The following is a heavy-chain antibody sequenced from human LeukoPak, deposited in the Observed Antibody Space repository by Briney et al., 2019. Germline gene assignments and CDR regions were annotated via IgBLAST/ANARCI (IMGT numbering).Heavy chain of an antibody. CDR1: GGSLTTFY. J-gene: IGHJ4*02. CDR2: IYYSGST. Sequence: SETLSLNCTVSGGSLTTFYWSWIRQPPGKGLEWIGYIYYSGSTNYHPSLKSRVTISVNTSKNQFSLKLSWGTARDTAVYYCARHADMVMYYFDYWGQGTLVTVSS. CDR3: ARHADMVMYYFDY. V-gene: IGHV4-59*08. D-gene: IGHD5-18*01.